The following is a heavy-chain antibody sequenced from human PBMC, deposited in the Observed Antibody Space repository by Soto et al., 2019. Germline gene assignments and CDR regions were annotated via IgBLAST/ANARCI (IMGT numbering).Heavy chain of an antibody. CDR3: ARLETAITRRSFDY. J-gene: IGHJ4*02. CDR1: GYSFTSNW. V-gene: IGHV5-51*01. D-gene: IGHD2-21*02. CDR2: VYPGDSGA. Sequence: PGESLKISCSVSGYSFTSNWIAWVRQVPGKGLEWMGIVYPGDSGARYSPSFQGQVTMSADKSLSTAYLQWRTLKASDSAIYYCARLETAITRRSFDYWGQGTLVTVSS.